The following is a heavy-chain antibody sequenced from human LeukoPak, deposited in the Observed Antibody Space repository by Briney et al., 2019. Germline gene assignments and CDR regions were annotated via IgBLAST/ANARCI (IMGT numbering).Heavy chain of an antibody. J-gene: IGHJ4*02. Sequence: SETLSLTCTVSGGSISSGGYYWSWIRQHPGKGLEWIGYIYYSGSTYYNPSLKSRVTISVDTSKNQFSLKLSSVTAADTAVYYCARQPCDFWSGYRPYFDYWGQGTLVTVSS. CDR2: IYYSGST. CDR3: ARQPCDFWSGYRPYFDY. CDR1: GGSISSGGYY. V-gene: IGHV4-31*03. D-gene: IGHD3-3*01.